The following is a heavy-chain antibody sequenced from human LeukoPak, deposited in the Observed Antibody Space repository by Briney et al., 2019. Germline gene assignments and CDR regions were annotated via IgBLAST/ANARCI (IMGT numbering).Heavy chain of an antibody. CDR3: AKDGDDYYGSGSHVDY. J-gene: IGHJ4*02. CDR2: VSGSGYTA. D-gene: IGHD3-10*01. V-gene: IGHV3-23*01. CDR1: GFTFGTYA. Sequence: PGGSLRLSCAASGFTFGTYAMSWVRQAPGKGLQWVSAVSGSGYTAYYADSVKGRFTISRDNSKNTLYVQVNSLRAEDTAVYYCAKDGDDYYGSGSHVDYWGQGTLVTVSS.